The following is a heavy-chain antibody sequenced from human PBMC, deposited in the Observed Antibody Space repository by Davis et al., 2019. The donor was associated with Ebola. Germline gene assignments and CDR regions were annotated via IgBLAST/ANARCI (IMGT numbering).Heavy chain of an antibody. D-gene: IGHD4-17*01. V-gene: IGHV1-8*02. Sequence: AASVKVSCKASGYTFTSYAMNWVRQATGQGLEWMGWMKPNSGNTGYAQKFQGRVTMTRDTSISTAYMELSRLRSDDTAVYYCARGEYEDTLMTTSAFDIWGQGTMVTVSS. CDR3: ARGEYEDTLMTTSAFDI. CDR1: GYTFTSYA. J-gene: IGHJ3*02. CDR2: MKPNSGNT.